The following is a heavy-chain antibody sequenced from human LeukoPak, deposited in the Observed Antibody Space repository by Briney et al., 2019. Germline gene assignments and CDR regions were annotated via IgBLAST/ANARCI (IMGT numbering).Heavy chain of an antibody. CDR2: INWNGGTT. J-gene: IGHJ4*02. CDR3: ARDKHYYDSSNYV. V-gene: IGHV3-20*04. CDR1: GFTFNDYG. D-gene: IGHD3-22*01. Sequence: GGSLRFSCAVSGFTFNDYGMSWVRQGPGKGLEWVSGINWNGGTTGYADSVRGRFTISRDNAKNSLYLQMNSLRAEGTALYYCARDKHYYDSSNYVWGQGTLVTVSS.